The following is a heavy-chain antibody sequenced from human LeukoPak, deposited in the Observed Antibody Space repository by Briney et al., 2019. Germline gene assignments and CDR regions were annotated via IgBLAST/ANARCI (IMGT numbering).Heavy chain of an antibody. CDR2: IIPIFGTA. CDR1: GGTFSSYA. J-gene: IGHJ4*02. Sequence: GASVKVSCKASGGTFSSYAISWVRQAPGQGLEWMGGIIPIFGTANYAQKFQGRVTITADKSTSTAYMELSSLRAEDTAVYYCAKDARWLPGTFDYWGQGTLVTVSS. V-gene: IGHV1-69*06. CDR3: AKDARWLPGTFDY. D-gene: IGHD5-24*01.